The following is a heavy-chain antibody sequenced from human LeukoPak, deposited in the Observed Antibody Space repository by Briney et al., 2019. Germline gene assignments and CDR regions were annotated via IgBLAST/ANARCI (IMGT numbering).Heavy chain of an antibody. V-gene: IGHV3-74*01. CDR3: GRGGLTGLMAAFDY. CDR1: GFTFSSYW. Sequence: PGGSLRLSCAASGFTFSSYWMHWVRQAPGKGLEWVSRINSDGGSTTCADSVKGRFTISRDNAKNTMYLQMSSLRADDSAVYYCGRGGLTGLMAAFDYWGQGALVTVST. D-gene: IGHD3-9*01. J-gene: IGHJ4*02. CDR2: INSDGGST.